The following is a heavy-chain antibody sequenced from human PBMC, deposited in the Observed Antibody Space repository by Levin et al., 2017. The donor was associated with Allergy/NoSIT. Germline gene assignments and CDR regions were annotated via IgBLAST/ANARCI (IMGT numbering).Heavy chain of an antibody. J-gene: IGHJ4*02. CDR3: VRAYDAVGHNFDS. CDR1: GFTFNTFW. Sequence: GGSLRLSCAASGFTFNTFWMTWVRQAPGKGLEWVANINQDGTKINYGDSVKGRFTISRDNAKNSLYLQMNSLRAEDTAIYYCVRAYDAVGHNFDSWGQGTLVTVSS. V-gene: IGHV3-7*01. D-gene: IGHD4/OR15-4a*01. CDR2: INQDGTKI.